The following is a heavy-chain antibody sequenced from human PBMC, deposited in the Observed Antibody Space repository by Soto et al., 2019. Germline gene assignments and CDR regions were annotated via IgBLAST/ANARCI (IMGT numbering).Heavy chain of an antibody. J-gene: IGHJ5*02. D-gene: IGHD1-1*01. V-gene: IGHV1-18*01. Sequence: QVQLVQSGAEVKKPGASVKVSCKASGYTFINHGISWVRQAPGQGLEWMGWISAYNANTNYAQKFQGRVTMPTDTSTSAAYTKLKSLTPDDTAVYYCAREGITGTERLDPWGQGTLVTVSS. CDR3: AREGITGTERLDP. CDR1: GYTFINHG. CDR2: ISAYNANT.